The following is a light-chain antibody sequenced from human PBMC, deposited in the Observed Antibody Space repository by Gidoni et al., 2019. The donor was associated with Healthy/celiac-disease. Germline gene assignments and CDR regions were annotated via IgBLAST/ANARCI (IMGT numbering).Light chain of an antibody. J-gene: IGLJ3*02. CDR2: EVS. Sequence: QSALTQPPSASGSPGQSVTIPCTGTSSDVGGYNSVSWYQQHPGKAPKLMIYEVSKRPSGVPDRFSGSKSGNTASLTVSGLQAEDEADYYCSSYAGSRVFGGGTKLTVL. V-gene: IGLV2-8*01. CDR1: SSDVGGYNS. CDR3: SSYAGSRV.